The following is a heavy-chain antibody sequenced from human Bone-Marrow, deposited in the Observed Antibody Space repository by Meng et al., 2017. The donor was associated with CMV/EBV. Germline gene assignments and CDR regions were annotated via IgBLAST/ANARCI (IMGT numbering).Heavy chain of an antibody. V-gene: IGHV3-23*01. CDR3: AKTKARNFWSGYRDY. D-gene: IGHD3-3*01. CDR2: ISNRGGST. Sequence: GESLKISCAASGFSFGTYGMHWVRQAPGKGLEWVSFISNRGGSTNYADSVKGRFTISRDNSKNTLHLLMDRLRVEDTAVYYCAKTKARNFWSGYRDYWGQGEQVNVHS. CDR1: GFSFGTYG. J-gene: IGHJ4*02.